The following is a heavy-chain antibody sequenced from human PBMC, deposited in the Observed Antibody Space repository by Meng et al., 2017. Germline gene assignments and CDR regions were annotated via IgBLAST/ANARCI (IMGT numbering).Heavy chain of an antibody. Sequence: LPRPESCPVLVKPSESLSLTLTVSGGSISSSSYYWGWIRQPPGKGLEWIGSIYYSGSTYYNPSLKSRVTISVDTSKNQFSLKLSSVTAADTAVYYCARGVAGHFDYWGQGTLVTVSS. V-gene: IGHV4-39*07. CDR2: IYYSGST. D-gene: IGHD6-19*01. CDR3: ARGVAGHFDY. CDR1: GGSISSSSYY. J-gene: IGHJ4*02.